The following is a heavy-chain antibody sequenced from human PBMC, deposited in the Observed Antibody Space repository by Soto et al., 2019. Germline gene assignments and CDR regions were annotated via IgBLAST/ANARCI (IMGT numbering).Heavy chain of an antibody. Sequence: SETLSLTCTVSGGSISSGGYYWIWIRQHPGKGLEWIGYIYYSGSTYYNPSLKSRVTISVDTSKNQFSLKLSSVTAADTAVYYCARGTYYYDSSGLPQNWFDPWGQGTLDTVSS. J-gene: IGHJ5*02. V-gene: IGHV4-31*03. CDR2: IYYSGST. D-gene: IGHD3-22*01. CDR3: ARGTYYYDSSGLPQNWFDP. CDR1: GGSISSGGYY.